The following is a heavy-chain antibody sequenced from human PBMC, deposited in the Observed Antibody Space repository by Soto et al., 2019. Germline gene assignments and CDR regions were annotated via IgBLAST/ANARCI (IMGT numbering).Heavy chain of an antibody. V-gene: IGHV3-23*01. D-gene: IGHD6-19*01. Sequence: LRLSCAASGFSFVNYAMNWVRQAPGKGLEWVSGLSGSGTSTYYADSVKGRFTISRDNSRDTLFLQMNSLTADDTAVYYCAKATTNGGWFNPFDSWGHGALVTVSS. CDR3: AKATTNGGWFNPFDS. J-gene: IGHJ4*01. CDR1: GFSFVNYA. CDR2: LSGSGTST.